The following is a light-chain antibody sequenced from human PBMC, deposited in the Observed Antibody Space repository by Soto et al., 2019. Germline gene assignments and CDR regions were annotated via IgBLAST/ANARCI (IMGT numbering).Light chain of an antibody. CDR3: QQYGYFSLT. V-gene: IGKV1-33*01. J-gene: IGKJ4*01. CDR1: QDINNY. Sequence: DVRMTQSPSSLSASVGDRVTITCQASQDINNYLSWYQQRPGKAPKLLIYGASNLETVVPSRFAGSGSGTHFTFTISSLQPDDNATYYCQQYGYFSLTFGGGTRVEIK. CDR2: GAS.